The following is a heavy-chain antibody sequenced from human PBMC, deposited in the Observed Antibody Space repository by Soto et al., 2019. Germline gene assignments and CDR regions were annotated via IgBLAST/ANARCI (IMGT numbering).Heavy chain of an antibody. Sequence: EVQLLESGGGLVQPGGSLRLSCAASGFTFSSYAMSWVRQAPGKGLGWVSAISGSGGSTYYADSVKGRFTISRDNSKNTLYLQMNSLRAEDTAVYYCAKAGAYCGGDCYFSFDYWGQGTLVTVSS. CDR3: AKAGAYCGGDCYFSFDY. V-gene: IGHV3-23*01. D-gene: IGHD2-21*02. J-gene: IGHJ4*02. CDR1: GFTFSSYA. CDR2: ISGSGGST.